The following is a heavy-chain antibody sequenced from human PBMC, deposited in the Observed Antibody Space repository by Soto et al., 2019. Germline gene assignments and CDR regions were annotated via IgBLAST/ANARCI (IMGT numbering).Heavy chain of an antibody. J-gene: IGHJ6*02. V-gene: IGHV4-30-2*01. Sequence: SETLSLTCAVSGGSISSGGYSWSWIRQPPGKGLEWIGYIYHSGSTYYNPSLKSRVTISVDRSKNQFSLKLSSVTAADTAVYYCARFLPGGSGSYQGYYGMDVWGQGTTVTVSS. CDR2: IYHSGST. CDR3: ARFLPGGSGSYQGYYGMDV. CDR1: GGSISSGGYS. D-gene: IGHD3-10*01.